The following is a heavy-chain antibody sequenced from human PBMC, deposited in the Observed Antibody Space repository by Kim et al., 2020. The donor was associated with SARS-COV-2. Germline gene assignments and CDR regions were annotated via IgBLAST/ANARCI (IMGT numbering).Heavy chain of an antibody. J-gene: IGHJ4*02. CDR2: IRSKAYGGTT. D-gene: IGHD2-2*01. CDR1: GFTFGEYV. V-gene: IGHV3-49*04. CDR3: TRAPIVVIPAALSDY. Sequence: GGSLRLSCTASGFTFGEYVMSWVRQAPGKGLEWVAFIRSKAYGGTTDYAASVIGRFTISRDDSKSIAYLQMNSLKTEDTAVYYCTRAPIVVIPAALSDYWGQGTLVTVSS.